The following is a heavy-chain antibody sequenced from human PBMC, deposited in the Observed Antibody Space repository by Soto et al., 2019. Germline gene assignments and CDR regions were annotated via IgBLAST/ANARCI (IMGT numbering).Heavy chain of an antibody. V-gene: IGHV4-4*02. CDR3: ARELFGGYSPAGY. CDR2: ISHTGTT. CDR1: GGSISSSNF. D-gene: IGHD2-15*01. Sequence: QVQLQESGPGLVKPSGTLSLICAVSGGSISSSNFWSWVRQSPGNGLEWIGEISHTGTTSYNPSLESRVNSSVDKSKNQLPLTLTSLTAADTAVYYCARELFGGYSPAGYWGQGNLVTFSS. J-gene: IGHJ4*02.